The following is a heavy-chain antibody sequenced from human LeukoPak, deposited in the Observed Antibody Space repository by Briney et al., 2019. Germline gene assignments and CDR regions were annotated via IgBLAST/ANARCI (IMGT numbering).Heavy chain of an antibody. CDR3: AREGDTTLALDY. Sequence: GGSLRLSCAASGFTFSSYWMHWVRQAPGKGLVWVSRINTDESSTSYADSVKGRFTISRDNAKNTLYLQMNSLRAEDTAVYYCAREGDTTLALDYWGQGTLVTVSS. V-gene: IGHV3-74*01. J-gene: IGHJ4*02. CDR2: INTDESST. CDR1: GFTFSSYW. D-gene: IGHD3-16*01.